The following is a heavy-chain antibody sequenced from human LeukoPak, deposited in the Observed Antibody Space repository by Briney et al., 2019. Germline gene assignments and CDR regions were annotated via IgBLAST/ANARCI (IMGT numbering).Heavy chain of an antibody. V-gene: IGHV3-9*01. CDR3: AKGRGYDSSGSPFDY. D-gene: IGHD3-22*01. CDR1: GFTFDDYA. Sequence: GGSLRLSCAASGFTFDDYAMHWVRQAPGKGLEWVSGISWNSGSIGYADSVKGRFTISRDNAKNSLYLQMNSLRAEDTALYYCAKGRGYDSSGSPFDYWGQGTLVTVSS. CDR2: ISWNSGSI. J-gene: IGHJ4*02.